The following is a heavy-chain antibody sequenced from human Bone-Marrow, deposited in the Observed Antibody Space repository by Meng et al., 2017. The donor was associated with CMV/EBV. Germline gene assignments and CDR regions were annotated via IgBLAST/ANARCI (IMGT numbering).Heavy chain of an antibody. V-gene: IGHV4-59*01. Sequence: SETLSLTCTVSGGSISSYYWSWIRQPPGKGLEWIGYIYYSGSPHYNPSLKSRVTISVDTSKNQFSLKLSSVSAADTAVYYCARGRENSYGSSFDYWGQGTLVTVSS. CDR1: GGSISSYY. CDR2: IYYSGSP. D-gene: IGHD5-18*01. CDR3: ARGRENSYGSSFDY. J-gene: IGHJ4*02.